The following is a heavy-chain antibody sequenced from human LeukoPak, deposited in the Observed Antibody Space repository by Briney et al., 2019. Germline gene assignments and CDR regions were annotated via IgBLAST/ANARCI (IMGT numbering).Heavy chain of an antibody. CDR2: IYHSGST. V-gene: IGHV4-38-2*01. CDR3: AGMQRSGYCLY. D-gene: IGHD3-22*01. Sequence: SETLSLTCAVSGYSISSGYYCGWIRQPPGKGLEWIGSIYHSGSTYCNPSLKSRVTISVDTSKTQFSLKLSPVTAADTAVYYCAGMQRSGYCLYWGQGTLVTVSS. CDR1: GYSISSGYY. J-gene: IGHJ4*02.